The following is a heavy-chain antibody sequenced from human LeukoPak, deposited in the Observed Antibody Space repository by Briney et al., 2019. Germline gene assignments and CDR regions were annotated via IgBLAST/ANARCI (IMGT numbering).Heavy chain of an antibody. CDR2: ISAYNGNT. J-gene: IGHJ4*02. Sequence: ASVKVSCKASGYTFTSYGISWVRQAPGQGLEWMGWISAYNGNTNYAQKLQGRVTMTTDTSTSTAYMELRSLRSDDTAVYYCARGLMGYCSSTTCYAVDYWGQGSLVTVSS. CDR1: GYTFTSYG. D-gene: IGHD2-2*01. CDR3: ARGLMGYCSSTTCYAVDY. V-gene: IGHV1-18*01.